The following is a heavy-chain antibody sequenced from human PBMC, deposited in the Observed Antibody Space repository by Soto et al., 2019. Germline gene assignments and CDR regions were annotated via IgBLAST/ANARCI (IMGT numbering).Heavy chain of an antibody. D-gene: IGHD2-15*01. J-gene: IGHJ6*02. Sequence: ASVKVSCKASGYTFTDPYIHWVRQAPGHGLEWVGIIYPGAGSTFYAQKFQGRVTMTRDTSTSTVYMELSSLRSEDTAVYYCARDPYCSGGSCYSRYYYYGMDVWGQGTTVTVSS. CDR1: GYTFTDPY. CDR2: IYPGAGST. CDR3: ARDPYCSGGSCYSRYYYYGMDV. V-gene: IGHV1-46*01.